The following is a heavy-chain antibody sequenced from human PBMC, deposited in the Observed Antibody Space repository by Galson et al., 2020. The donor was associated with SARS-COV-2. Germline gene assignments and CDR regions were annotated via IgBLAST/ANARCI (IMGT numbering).Heavy chain of an antibody. CDR2: IYYSGST. Sequence: SETLSLTCTVSGGSISSYYWSWIRQPPGKGLEWIGYIYYSGSTNYNPSLKSRVTISVDTSKNQFSLKLSSVTAADTAVYYCAITYYYDSSGFIPYGMDVWGQGTTVTVSS. CDR3: AITYYYDSSGFIPYGMDV. V-gene: IGHV4-59*01. D-gene: IGHD3-22*01. CDR1: GGSISSYY. J-gene: IGHJ6*02.